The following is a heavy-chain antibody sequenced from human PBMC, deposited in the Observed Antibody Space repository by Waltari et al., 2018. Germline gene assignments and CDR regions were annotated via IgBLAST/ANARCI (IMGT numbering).Heavy chain of an antibody. D-gene: IGHD3-10*01. CDR1: GGSFSGYY. CDR2: INHSGST. V-gene: IGHV4-34*01. J-gene: IGHJ6*02. CDR3: ALTPDHMVRGVPDHYYYYYGMDV. Sequence: QVQLQQWGAGLLKPSETLSLTCAVYGGSFSGYYWSWIRQPPGKGLEWIGEINHSGSTNYNPSLKSRVTIAVDTSKNQFSLKLSSVTAADTAVYYCALTPDHMVRGVPDHYYYYYGMDVWGQGTTVTVSS.